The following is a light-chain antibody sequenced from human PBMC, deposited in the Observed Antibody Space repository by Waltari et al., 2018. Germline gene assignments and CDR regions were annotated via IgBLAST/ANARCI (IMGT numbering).Light chain of an antibody. Sequence: EIVLTQSPATLSLSPGERATLSCRASQSVSSYLAWYQQKPGQAPRLLIYDASSRATGIPARFSGSVSGTDFTLTISSLEPEDFAVYYCQQRSNWPRTFGQGTKVEI. CDR1: QSVSSY. CDR2: DAS. CDR3: QQRSNWPRT. J-gene: IGKJ1*01. V-gene: IGKV3-11*01.